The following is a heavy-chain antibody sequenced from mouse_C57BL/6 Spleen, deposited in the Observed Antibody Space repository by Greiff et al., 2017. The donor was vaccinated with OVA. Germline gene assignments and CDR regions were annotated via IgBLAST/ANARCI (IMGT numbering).Heavy chain of an antibody. V-gene: IGHV14-3*01. D-gene: IGHD2-4*01. Sequence: VQLQQSVAELVRPGASVKLSCTASGFNIKNTYMHWVKQRPEQGLEWIGRIDHANGNTKYAPKFQGKATITADTSSNTAYLQLSSLTSEDTAIYYGARDDYDGRPAWFAYWGQGTLVTVSA. CDR1: GFNIKNTY. CDR2: IDHANGNT. J-gene: IGHJ3*01. CDR3: ARDDYDGRPAWFAY.